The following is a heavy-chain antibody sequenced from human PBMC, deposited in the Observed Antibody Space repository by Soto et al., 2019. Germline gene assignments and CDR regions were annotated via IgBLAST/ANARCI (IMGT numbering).Heavy chain of an antibody. CDR2: IYWNDDK. CDR3: AQVDDVAALFAY. J-gene: IGHJ4*02. V-gene: IGHV2-5*01. D-gene: IGHD6-6*01. CDR1: GFSLSTTGEG. Sequence: QITLKKSGPTLVKPTQTLTLTCTFSGFSLSTTGEGVGWIRQPPGKALEWLAVIYWNDDKSYSPSLKSRLTISKDTSKKQVVLTMMNMAPVDTGTYYCAQVDDVAALFAYLGQGTLVTVSS.